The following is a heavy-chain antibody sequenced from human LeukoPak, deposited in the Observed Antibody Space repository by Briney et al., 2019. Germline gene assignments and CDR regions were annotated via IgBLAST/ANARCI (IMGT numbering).Heavy chain of an antibody. CDR1: GGTFSSYA. V-gene: IGHV1-69*13. D-gene: IGHD5-24*01. Sequence: SVKVSCKASGGTFSSYAISWVRQAPGQGLEWMGGIIPTFGTANYAQKSQGRVTITADESTSTAYMELGSLRSEDTAVYYCARADGYGNHYFDYWGQGTLVTVSS. CDR3: ARADGYGNHYFDY. CDR2: IIPTFGTA. J-gene: IGHJ4*02.